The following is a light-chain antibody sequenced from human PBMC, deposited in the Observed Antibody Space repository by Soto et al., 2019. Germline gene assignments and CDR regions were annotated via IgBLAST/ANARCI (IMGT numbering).Light chain of an antibody. V-gene: IGKV1-9*01. Sequence: QLTQSPSSLSASVGDRVTITCRASQGISSFLAWYQQKPGKAPKLLIYGASTLQTGVPSRFSGSGSGTDFTLTISSLQPEEFATYYCQQVNSYPFAFGPGTKVVFK. CDR3: QQVNSYPFA. J-gene: IGKJ3*01. CDR2: GAS. CDR1: QGISSF.